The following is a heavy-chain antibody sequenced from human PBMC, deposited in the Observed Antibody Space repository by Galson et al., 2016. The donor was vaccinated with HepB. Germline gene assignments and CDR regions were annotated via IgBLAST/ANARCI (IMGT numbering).Heavy chain of an antibody. D-gene: IGHD3-3*01. CDR2: ISGSGGST. Sequence: SLRLSCAASGFTFSSYAMSWVRQAPGKGLEWVSAISGSGGSTYYADSVKGRFPISRHNSKNTLYLQMNSLRAEDMALYHCAKRRGEEMTSFGVEQTKGNLWYFDLWGRGTLVIVSS. J-gene: IGHJ2*01. CDR1: GFTFSSYA. V-gene: IGHV3-23*01. CDR3: AKRRGEEMTSFGVEQTKGNLWYFDL.